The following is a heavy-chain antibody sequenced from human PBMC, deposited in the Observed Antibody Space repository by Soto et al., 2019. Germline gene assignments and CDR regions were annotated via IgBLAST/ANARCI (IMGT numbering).Heavy chain of an antibody. D-gene: IGHD5-12*01. V-gene: IGHV4-34*01. CDR1: GGSFSGYY. CDR2: INHSGST. J-gene: IGHJ3*02. CDR3: ARGQYRYDDAFDI. Sequence: KTSETLSLTCAVSGGSFSGYYWSWICQPPGKGLEWIGEINHSGSTNYNPSLKSRVTISVDTSKNQFSLKLSSVTAADTAVYYCARGQYRYDDAFDIWGQGTMVTVSS.